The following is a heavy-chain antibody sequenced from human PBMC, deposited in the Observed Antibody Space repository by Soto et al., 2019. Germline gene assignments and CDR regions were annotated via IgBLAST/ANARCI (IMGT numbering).Heavy chain of an antibody. CDR3: AREVIGVYYNEGMDV. CDR1: GYTFSSYG. Sequence: QVQLEQSGAEVKKPGASVKVSCKASGYTFSSYGISWVRQAPGQGLEWMGWISGYNGNTNYELKFQDRVTMTTDTSTNTAYVELRSRISDDTAWNSCAREVIGVYYNEGMDVWGQGTTVTVSS. V-gene: IGHV1-18*01. D-gene: IGHD6-19*01. CDR2: ISGYNGNT. J-gene: IGHJ6*02.